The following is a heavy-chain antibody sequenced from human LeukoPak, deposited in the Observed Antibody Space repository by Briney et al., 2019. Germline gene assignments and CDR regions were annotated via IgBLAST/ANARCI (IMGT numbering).Heavy chain of an antibody. CDR3: AIGRGGQQLGDS. J-gene: IGHJ5*01. Sequence: GESLKISCKHSEYGFPNYCIGWVRQMPGKGLEWMGIIYPDDSDTRYSPSFQGQVTISADWSINTAYLQWSSLKAADTAMYYCAIGRGGQQLGDSWGQGTLVIVSS. CDR2: IYPDDSDT. CDR1: EYGFPNYC. V-gene: IGHV5-51*01. D-gene: IGHD6-13*01.